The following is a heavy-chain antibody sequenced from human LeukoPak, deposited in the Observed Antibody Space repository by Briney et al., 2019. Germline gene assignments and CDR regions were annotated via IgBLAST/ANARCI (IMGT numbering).Heavy chain of an antibody. J-gene: IGHJ6*02. D-gene: IGHD4-11*01. CDR1: GGSFSSYY. Sequence: PSETLSLTCTVSGGSFSSYYWSWIRQPPGKGLEWIGYIYYSGSTNYNPSLKSRVTISVDTSKNQFSLKLSSVTAADTAVYYCARPRGDYSRYVYYYYGMDVWGQGTTVTVSS. CDR3: ARPRGDYSRYVYYYYGMDV. V-gene: IGHV4-59*08. CDR2: IYYSGST.